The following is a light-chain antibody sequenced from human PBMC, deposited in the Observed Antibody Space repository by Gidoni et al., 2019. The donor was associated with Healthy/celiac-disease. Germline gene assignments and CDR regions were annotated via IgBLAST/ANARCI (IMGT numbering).Light chain of an antibody. CDR3: QSADSSGTVWV. CDR1: ALPKQY. CDR2: KDS. Sequence: SYELTQPPSVSVSPGQTARITCSGDALPKQYAYWYQQKPGQAPVLVIDKDSERPSGIPERFSGSSSGTTVTLTISGVEAEDEADDDCQSADSSGTVWVFGGGTKLTVL. J-gene: IGLJ3*02. V-gene: IGLV3-25*03.